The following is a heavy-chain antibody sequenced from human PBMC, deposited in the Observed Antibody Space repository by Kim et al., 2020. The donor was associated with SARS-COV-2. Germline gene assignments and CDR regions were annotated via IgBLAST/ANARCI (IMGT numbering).Heavy chain of an antibody. Sequence: SETLSLTCTVSGGSISSGGYYWSWIRQHPGKGLEWIGYIYYSGSTYYNPSLKSRVTISVDTSKNQFSLKLSSVTAADTAVYYCARWPYVVAAKGACDAFDIWGQGTMVTVSS. CDR2: IYYSGST. V-gene: IGHV4-31*03. J-gene: IGHJ3*02. CDR1: GGSISSGGYY. D-gene: IGHD2-15*01. CDR3: ARWPYVVAAKGACDAFDI.